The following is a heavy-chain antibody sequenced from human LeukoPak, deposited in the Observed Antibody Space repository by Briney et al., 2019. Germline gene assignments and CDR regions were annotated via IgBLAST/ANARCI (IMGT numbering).Heavy chain of an antibody. CDR2: INHSGST. Sequence: SETLSLTCAVYGGSFSGYYWSWIRQPPGKGLEWIGEINHSGSTNHNPSLKRRVTISVDTSKNQCSLKLSSVTAADTAVYYCARGYLAYYDSSGYVPYYFDYWAQETLVTVSS. D-gene: IGHD3-22*01. CDR3: ARGYLAYYDSSGYVPYYFDY. CDR1: GGSFSGYY. V-gene: IGHV4-34*01. J-gene: IGHJ4*02.